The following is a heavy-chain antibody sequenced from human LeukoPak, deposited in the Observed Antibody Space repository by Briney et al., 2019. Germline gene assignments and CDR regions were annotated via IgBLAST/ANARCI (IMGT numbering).Heavy chain of an antibody. D-gene: IGHD2-15*01. Sequence: SVKVSCKASGGTFISYAISWVRQAPGQGLEWMGRIIPILGIANYAQKFQGRVTITADKSTSTAYMELSSLRSEDTAAYYCAIDMVAATPYFDYWGQGTLVTVSS. J-gene: IGHJ4*02. CDR3: AIDMVAATPYFDY. CDR2: IIPILGIA. CDR1: GGTFISYA. V-gene: IGHV1-69*04.